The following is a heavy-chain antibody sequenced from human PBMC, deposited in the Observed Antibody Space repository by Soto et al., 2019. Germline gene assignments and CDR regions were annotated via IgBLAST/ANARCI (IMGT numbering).Heavy chain of an antibody. Sequence: ASVKVSCKASGYTFSRYGVSWLRQSAGQGLEWMAWTSANNDNTNFAQKLQGRVALTTDTSTGTAYMELRSLRSDDTAVYYCARDERGTCTSPSCYYFDYWGQGTLVTVSS. CDR3: ARDERGTCTSPSCYYFDY. D-gene: IGHD2-2*01. CDR1: GYTFSRYG. V-gene: IGHV1-18*04. J-gene: IGHJ4*02. CDR2: TSANNDNT.